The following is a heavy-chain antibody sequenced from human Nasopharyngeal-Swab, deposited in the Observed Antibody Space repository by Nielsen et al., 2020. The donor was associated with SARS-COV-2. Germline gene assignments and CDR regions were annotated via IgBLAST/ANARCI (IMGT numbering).Heavy chain of an antibody. CDR2: INPNSGGT. CDR3: ARDRGINWFDP. V-gene: IGHV1-2*04. Sequence: ASVKVSCKASGYTFTGYYMHWVRQAPGQGLEWMGWINPNSGGTNYAQKFQGWVTLTRDTSISTAYMELSRLRSDDTAVYYCARDRGINWFDPWGQGTLVTVSS. J-gene: IGHJ5*02. CDR1: GYTFTGYY.